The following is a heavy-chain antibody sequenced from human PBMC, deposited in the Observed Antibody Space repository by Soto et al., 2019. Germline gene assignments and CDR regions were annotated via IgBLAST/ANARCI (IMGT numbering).Heavy chain of an antibody. CDR1: GGTFSSYA. CDR2: IIPIFGTA. D-gene: IGHD3-16*01. V-gene: IGHV1-69*13. J-gene: IGHJ4*02. CDR3: ARVVWDGYNDETATFDY. Sequence: SVKVSCKASGGTFSSYAISWVRQAPGQGLEWMGGIIPIFGTANYAQKFQGRVTITADESTSTAYMELSSLRSEDTAVYYCARVVWDGYNDETATFDYWGQGTLVTVS.